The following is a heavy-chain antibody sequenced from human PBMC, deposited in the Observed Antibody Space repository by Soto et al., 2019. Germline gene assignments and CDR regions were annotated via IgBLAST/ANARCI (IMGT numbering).Heavy chain of an antibody. V-gene: IGHV4-39*01. CDR3: ARRCSGGSCYQDMAFDI. J-gene: IGHJ3*02. Sequence: QLQLQESGPGLVKPSETLSLTCTVSGGSISSSSYYWGWIRQPPGKGLEWIGSIYYSGSTYYNPSLKSRVTISVDTSKNQFSLKLSSVTAADTAVYYCARRCSGGSCYQDMAFDIWGQGTMVTVSS. D-gene: IGHD2-15*01. CDR2: IYYSGST. CDR1: GGSISSSSYY.